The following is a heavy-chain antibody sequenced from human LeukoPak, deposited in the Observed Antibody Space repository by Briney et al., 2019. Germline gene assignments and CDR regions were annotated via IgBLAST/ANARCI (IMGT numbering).Heavy chain of an antibody. CDR1: GFTFSSYS. D-gene: IGHD6-19*01. V-gene: IGHV3-48*01. J-gene: IGHJ4*02. CDR2: ISSSSSTI. Sequence: PGGSLRLSCAASGFTFSSYSMNWVRQAPGKGLEWVSYISSSSSTIYYADSVKGRFTISRDNAKNSLYLQMNSLRAEDTAVYYCARDARVAVAGTGDYWGQGTLVTVSS. CDR3: ARDARVAVAGTGDY.